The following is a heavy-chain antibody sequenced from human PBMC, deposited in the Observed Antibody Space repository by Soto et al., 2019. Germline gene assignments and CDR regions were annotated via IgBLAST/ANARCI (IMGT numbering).Heavy chain of an antibody. CDR2: IIPIFGTA. V-gene: IGHV1-69*13. J-gene: IGHJ4*02. D-gene: IGHD5-18*01. CDR1: GGTFSSYA. Sequence: GASVKVSCKASGGTFSSYAISWVRQAPGQGLEWMGGIIPIFGTANYAQKFPGRVTITADESTSTAYMELSSLRSEDTAVYYCAKSPPKAGIRLWHDFWGQGTLVTVSS. CDR3: AKSPPKAGIRLWHDF.